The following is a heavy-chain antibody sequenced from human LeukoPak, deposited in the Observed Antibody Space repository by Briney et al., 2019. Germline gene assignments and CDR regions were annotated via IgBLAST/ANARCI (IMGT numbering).Heavy chain of an antibody. J-gene: IGHJ5*02. D-gene: IGHD2-15*01. CDR3: ARDTGIVSGEHNWFDP. CDR1: GGSISSYY. Sequence: SETLSLTCTVSGGSISSYYWSWIRQPPGKGLEWIGYIYYSGSTNYNPSLKSRVTISVDTSKNQFSLKLSSVTAADTAVYYCARDTGIVSGEHNWFDPWGQGTLVTVSS. CDR2: IYYSGST. V-gene: IGHV4-59*01.